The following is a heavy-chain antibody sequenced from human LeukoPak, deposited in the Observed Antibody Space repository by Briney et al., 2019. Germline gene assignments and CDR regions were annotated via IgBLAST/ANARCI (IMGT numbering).Heavy chain of an antibody. J-gene: IGHJ3*02. V-gene: IGHV1-18*01. CDR2: TSAYNGNT. CDR3: ARDLGYCSSTSCYHDAFDI. Sequence: ASVTLSCTASGYTFTTYDISWVRQAPGQGLEWMGWTSAYNGNTNYAQKLQGRVTMTTDTSTRTAYMELRSLRSDDTAVYYCARDLGYCSSTSCYHDAFDIWGQGTMVTVSS. CDR1: GYTFTTYD. D-gene: IGHD2-2*01.